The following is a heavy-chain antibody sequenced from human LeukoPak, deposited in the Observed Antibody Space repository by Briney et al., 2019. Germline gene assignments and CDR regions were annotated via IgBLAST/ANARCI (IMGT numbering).Heavy chain of an antibody. CDR2: IWYDGSNK. CDR1: GFTFSSYG. J-gene: IGHJ4*02. V-gene: IGHV3-33*06. D-gene: IGHD6-19*01. Sequence: GGSLRLSCAASGFTFSSYGMHWVRQAPGKGRQWVAVIWYDGSNKNYADSVKGRFTISRDNSKNTLYLQMNSLRVEDTAVYYCAKDPHQRIAVAGYFDYWGQGTLVTVSS. CDR3: AKDPHQRIAVAGYFDY.